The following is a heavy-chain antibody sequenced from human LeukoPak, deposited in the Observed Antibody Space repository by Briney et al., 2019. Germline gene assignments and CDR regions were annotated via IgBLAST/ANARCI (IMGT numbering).Heavy chain of an antibody. V-gene: IGHV1-69*13. J-gene: IGHJ3*02. CDR2: IIPIFGTA. CDR1: GYTFTGYY. D-gene: IGHD1-26*01. CDR3: ALGRIVGATKVAFDI. Sequence: GASVKVSCKASGYTFTGYYMHWVRQAPGQGLEWMGGIIPIFGTANYAQKFQGRVTITADESTSTAYMELSSLRSEDTAVYYCALGRIVGATKVAFDIWGQGTMVTVSS.